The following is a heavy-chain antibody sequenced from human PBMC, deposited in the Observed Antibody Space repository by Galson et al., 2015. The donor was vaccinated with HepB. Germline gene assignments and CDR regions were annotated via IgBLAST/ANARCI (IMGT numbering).Heavy chain of an antibody. CDR2: VSWNGSRT. CDR3: ARDKGYSSGWSQDGMDV. V-gene: IGHV3-35*01. D-gene: IGHD6-19*01. Sequence: SLRLSCAASGFTFSNSDMNWVHQAPGKGLEWVSGVSWNGSRTHYADSVKGRFIISRDNSRNTLYLQTNSLRAEDTAVYYCARDKGYSSGWSQDGMDVWGQGTTVTVSS. CDR1: GFTFSNSD. J-gene: IGHJ6*02.